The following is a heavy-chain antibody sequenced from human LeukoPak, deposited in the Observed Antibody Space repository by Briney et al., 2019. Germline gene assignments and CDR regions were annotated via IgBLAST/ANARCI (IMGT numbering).Heavy chain of an antibody. Sequence: SETLSLTCTVSGGSISSSTYVWGWIRQPPGKGREWIATIYYSGSTYYNPSLKSRVTISVDTSKNHFSLKLSSVTAADTAVYYCARLVGIAAHHFDYWGQGTLVTVSS. CDR3: ARLVGIAAHHFDY. V-gene: IGHV4-39*02. J-gene: IGHJ4*02. D-gene: IGHD6-25*01. CDR1: GGSISSSTYV. CDR2: IYYSGST.